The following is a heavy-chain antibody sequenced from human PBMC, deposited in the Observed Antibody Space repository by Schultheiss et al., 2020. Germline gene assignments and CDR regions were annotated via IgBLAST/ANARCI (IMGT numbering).Heavy chain of an antibody. CDR3: VRKSGNYYR. CDR2: ISYDGSNK. Sequence: GESLKISCAASGFTFSSYDMHWVRQAPGKGLEWVAVISYDGSNKYYADSVKGRFTISRDNSKNTLYLQMNSLRADDTAVYFCVRKSGNYYRWGQGTLVTVSS. J-gene: IGHJ4*02. V-gene: IGHV3-30*03. CDR1: GFTFSSYD. D-gene: IGHD1-26*01.